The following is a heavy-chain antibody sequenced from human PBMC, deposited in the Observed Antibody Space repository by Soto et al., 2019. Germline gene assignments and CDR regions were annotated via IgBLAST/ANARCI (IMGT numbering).Heavy chain of an antibody. Sequence: GGSLRLSCAASGFTFSSYGMHWVRQAPGKGLEWVAVIWYDGSNKYYADSVKDRFTISRDNSKNTLYLQMNSLRAEDTAVYSCARDRVATRGPYYYYGMDVWGQGTTVTVSS. CDR1: GFTFSSYG. J-gene: IGHJ6*02. V-gene: IGHV3-33*01. CDR2: IWYDGSNK. CDR3: ARDRVATRGPYYYYGMDV. D-gene: IGHD5-12*01.